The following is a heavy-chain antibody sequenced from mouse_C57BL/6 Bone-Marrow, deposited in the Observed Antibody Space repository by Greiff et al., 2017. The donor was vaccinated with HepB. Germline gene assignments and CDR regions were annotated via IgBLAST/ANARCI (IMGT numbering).Heavy chain of an antibody. CDR1: GFSFNTYA. J-gene: IGHJ3*01. CDR3: VRVIHHDYDAWFAY. Sequence: EAGGGLVQPKGSLKLSCAASGFSFNTYAMNWVRQAPGKGLEWVARIRSKSNNYATYYADSVKDRFTISRDDSESMLYLQMNNLKTEDTAMYYCVRVIHHDYDAWFAYWGQGTLVTVSA. V-gene: IGHV10-1*01. CDR2: IRSKSNNYAT. D-gene: IGHD2-4*01.